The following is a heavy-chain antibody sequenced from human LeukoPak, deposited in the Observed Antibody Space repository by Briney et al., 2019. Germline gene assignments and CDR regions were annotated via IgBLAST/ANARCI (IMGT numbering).Heavy chain of an antibody. CDR3: ARHGSGTNYFDTLDW. CDR1: EFAFSRHA. D-gene: IGHD1-26*01. V-gene: IGHV3-33*01. J-gene: IGHJ4*02. Sequence: GGSLRLSCVASEFAFSRHAMHWVRQAPGKGLEWVAVIWRDGSEKHYADSVKGRFTISRDNSKSTLYLEMNSLRAEDTAVCYCARHGSGTNYFDTLDWWGQGTRVTVSS. CDR2: IWRDGSEK.